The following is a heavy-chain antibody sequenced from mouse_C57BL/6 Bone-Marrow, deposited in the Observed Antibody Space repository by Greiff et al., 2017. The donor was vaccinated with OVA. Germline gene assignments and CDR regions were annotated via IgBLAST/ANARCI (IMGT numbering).Heavy chain of an antibody. CDR3: ARAGGLRRAY. Sequence: QVQLKQPGAELVKPGASVKLSCKASGYTFTSYWMQWVKQRPGQGLEWIGEIDPSDSYTNYNQKFKGKATLTVDTSSSTAYMQLSSLTSEDSAVYYCARAGGLRRAYWGQGTTLTVAS. V-gene: IGHV1-50*01. J-gene: IGHJ2*01. CDR2: IDPSDSYT. CDR1: GYTFTSYW. D-gene: IGHD2-4*01.